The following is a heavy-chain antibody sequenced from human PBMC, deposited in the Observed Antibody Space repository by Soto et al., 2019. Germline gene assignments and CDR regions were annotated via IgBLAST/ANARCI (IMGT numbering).Heavy chain of an antibody. CDR3: ARDRGSYGSRQGSYYYYGMDV. Sequence: QVQLVQSGAEVKKPGSSVKVSCKASGGTFSSYAISWVRQAPGQGLEWMGGIIPIFGTANYAQKFQGRVTITADESTSTAYMELSSLRSEDTAVYYCARDRGSYGSRQGSYYYYGMDVWGQGTTVTVSS. J-gene: IGHJ6*02. D-gene: IGHD5-18*01. CDR1: GGTFSSYA. CDR2: IIPIFGTA. V-gene: IGHV1-69*01.